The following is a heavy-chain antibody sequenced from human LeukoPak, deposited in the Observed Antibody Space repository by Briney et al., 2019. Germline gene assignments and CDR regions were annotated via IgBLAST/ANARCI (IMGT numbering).Heavy chain of an antibody. V-gene: IGHV3-33*01. CDR3: ARDVDTSSHSSQLDP. Sequence: GGSLRLSCATAGFTFSTFGIHWVRQTPGKGLEWAAAIQSDGSKQYYGDSVKGRFTISRDSSKNTVYLQMNSLRDEDTAAYYCARDVDTSSHSSQLDPWGQGTLVTVSS. CDR1: GFTFSTFG. J-gene: IGHJ5*02. D-gene: IGHD5-18*01. CDR2: IQSDGSKQ.